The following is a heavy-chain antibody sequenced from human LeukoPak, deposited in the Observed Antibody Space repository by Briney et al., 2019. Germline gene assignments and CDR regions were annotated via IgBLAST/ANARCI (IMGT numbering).Heavy chain of an antibody. J-gene: IGHJ6*02. CDR3: ARDQSEYSSSWPYYYYGMDV. D-gene: IGHD6-13*01. V-gene: IGHV1-2*02. Sequence: ASVKVSCKVSGYTLTELSMHWVRQAPGQGLEWMGWINPNSGGTNYAQKFQGRVTMTRDTSISTAYMELSRLRSEDTAVYYCARDQSEYSSSWPYYYYGMDVWGQGTTVTVSS. CDR2: INPNSGGT. CDR1: GYTLTELS.